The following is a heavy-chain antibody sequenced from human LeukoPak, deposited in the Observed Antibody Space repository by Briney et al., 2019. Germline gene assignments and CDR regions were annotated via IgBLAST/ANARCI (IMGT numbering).Heavy chain of an antibody. CDR2: ICDSGTT. D-gene: IGHD2/OR15-2a*01. CDR1: GGSFGNYY. V-gene: IGHV4-59*01. CDR3: ARDFSAAFDI. Sequence: SETLSLTCTVSGGSFGNYYWSWIRQPPGKGLEWIGYICDSGTTNYNPSLKSRVTISVDTATNQFSLKLRSVTAADTAVYYCARDFSAAFDIWGQGTMVTVS. J-gene: IGHJ3*02.